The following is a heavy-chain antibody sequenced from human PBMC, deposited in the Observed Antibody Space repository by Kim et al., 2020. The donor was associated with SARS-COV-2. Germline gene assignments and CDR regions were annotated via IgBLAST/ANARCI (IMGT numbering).Heavy chain of an antibody. Sequence: GGSLRLSCAASGFSFSQYAIHWVRQAPGKGPECLAVISDDGANKHYADSVKGRFTISRDNSRNTLNLQMNSLRSEDTAVYYCVRASRDGYNSLDYWGQGTLVTVSS. D-gene: IGHD2-21*01. J-gene: IGHJ4*02. CDR1: GFSFSQYA. V-gene: IGHV3-30-3*01. CDR3: VRASRDGYNSLDY. CDR2: ISDDGANK.